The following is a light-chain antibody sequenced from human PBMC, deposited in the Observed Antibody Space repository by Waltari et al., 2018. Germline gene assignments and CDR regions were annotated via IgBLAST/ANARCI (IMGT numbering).Light chain of an antibody. J-gene: IGLJ2*01. V-gene: IGLV3-19*01. CDR2: GQD. CDR1: SLRRYS. CDR3: LSRDISSTRF. Sequence: SSELTQDPTVSVALGQTVRITCQGDSLRRYSARWYQQRPGQAPVLVFYGQDNRPSGSPDRFSGSTSGDTATLTITGTQAEDEADYYCLSRDISSTRFFGGGTRLTV.